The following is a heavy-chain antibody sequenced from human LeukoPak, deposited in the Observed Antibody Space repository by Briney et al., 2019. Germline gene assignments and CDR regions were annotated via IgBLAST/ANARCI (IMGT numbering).Heavy chain of an antibody. CDR2: IYYSGST. CDR3: ARSIVDFWSGRSYYFDY. D-gene: IGHD3-3*01. V-gene: IGHV4-59*11. Sequence: SETLSLTCTVSGGFISSHYWSWIRQPPGKGLEWIGSIYYSGSTNYNPSLKSRVTISVDTSKNQFSLKLSSVTAADTAVYYCARSIVDFWSGRSYYFDYWGQGTLVTVSS. CDR1: GGFISSHY. J-gene: IGHJ4*02.